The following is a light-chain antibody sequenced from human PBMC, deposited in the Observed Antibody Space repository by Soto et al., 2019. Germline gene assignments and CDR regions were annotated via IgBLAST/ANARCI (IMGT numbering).Light chain of an antibody. V-gene: IGLV2-8*01. CDR3: SSYAASNNFYFV. Sequence: ALTQPPSASGSPGQSVTISCTGTSSDVGGYNYVSWYQQYPGRAPKLMIYEVTKRPSGVPDRFSGSKSGNTASLTVSGLQAEDEADYYCSSYAASNNFYFVFGGGTQLTVL. CDR1: SSDVGGYNY. CDR2: EVT. J-gene: IGLJ3*02.